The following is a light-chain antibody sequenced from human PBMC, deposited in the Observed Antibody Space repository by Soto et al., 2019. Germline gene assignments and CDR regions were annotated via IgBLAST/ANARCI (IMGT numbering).Light chain of an antibody. CDR3: QQYGSSPGT. Sequence: EIVLTQSPGTLSLSPGEGATLSCRTSQSISGSYLAWYQQKPGQAPRLLIYGVSSRATGIPDRFSGSGFGTDFTLTISRLEPEDFAVYYCQQYGSSPGTFGQGTKLEIK. V-gene: IGKV3-20*01. J-gene: IGKJ2*01. CDR2: GVS. CDR1: QSISGSY.